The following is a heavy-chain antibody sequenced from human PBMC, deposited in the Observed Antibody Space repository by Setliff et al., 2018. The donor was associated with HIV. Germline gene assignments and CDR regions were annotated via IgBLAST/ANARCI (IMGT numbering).Heavy chain of an antibody. V-gene: IGHV1-18*01. D-gene: IGHD6-13*01. Sequence: ASVKVSCKASGYTFTHYAISWVRQAPGQGLEYLGWISAYNGNTNYAQKVQGRVTITADESTSTAYMELSSLRSEDTAVYYCARDSDSSSWGLYAFDIWGQGTMVTVSS. CDR2: ISAYNGNT. CDR3: ARDSDSSSWGLYAFDI. CDR1: GYTFTHYA. J-gene: IGHJ3*02.